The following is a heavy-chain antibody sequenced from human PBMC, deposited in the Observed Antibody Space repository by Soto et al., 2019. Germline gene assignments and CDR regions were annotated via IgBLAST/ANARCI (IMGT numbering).Heavy chain of an antibody. D-gene: IGHD6-19*01. CDR3: AKSEPGIPVADNAPGPFDY. V-gene: IGHV3-23*01. J-gene: IGHJ4*02. Sequence: EVQLLESGGGLVQPGGSLRLSCAASGFTLSSYAMSWVRQAPGKGLEWVSAISGSGGSTYYADSVKGRFTISRDNSKNTLYLQMNSLRAEDTAVYYCAKSEPGIPVADNAPGPFDYWGQGTLVTVSS. CDR2: ISGSGGST. CDR1: GFTLSSYA.